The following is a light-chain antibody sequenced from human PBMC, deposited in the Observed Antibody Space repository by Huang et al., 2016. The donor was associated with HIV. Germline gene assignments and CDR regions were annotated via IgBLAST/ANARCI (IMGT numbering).Light chain of an antibody. CDR3: MQAQQTPYT. J-gene: IGKJ2*01. CDR2: MGS. V-gene: IGKV2-28*01. CDR1: QSILHSNGYNY. Sequence: DIVMTQSPLSLAVTPGEPASISCRSIQSILHSNGYNYLDGYVQKPGQAPQLLIYMGSNRASGVPDRISGGGSGVEFTLKISRVEAEDVCVYYCMQAQQTPYTFGPGTKLEIK.